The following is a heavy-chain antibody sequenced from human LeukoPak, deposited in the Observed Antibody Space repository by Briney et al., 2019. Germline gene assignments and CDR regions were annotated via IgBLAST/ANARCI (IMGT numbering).Heavy chain of an antibody. CDR1: GGSFSGYY. CDR3: ARGRRITMVRGVRPNWFDP. CDR2: INHSGST. V-gene: IGHV4-34*01. J-gene: IGHJ5*02. Sequence: SETLSLTCALYGGSFSGYYWSWIREPPGKGLEWIGEINHSGSTNYNPSLKSRVTISVDTSKNQFSLKLSSVTAADTAVYYCARGRRITMVRGVRPNWFDPWGQGTLVTVSS. D-gene: IGHD3-10*01.